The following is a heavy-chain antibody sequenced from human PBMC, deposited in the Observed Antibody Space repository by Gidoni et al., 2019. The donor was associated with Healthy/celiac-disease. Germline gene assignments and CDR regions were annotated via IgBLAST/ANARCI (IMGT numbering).Heavy chain of an antibody. Sequence: QVQLVQSGAEVKKPGASVKVSCKASGYTFTGYYMHWVRQAPGQGLEWMGWINPNSGGTNYAQKFQGRVTMTRDTSISTAYMELSRLRSDDTAVYYCARDTQLSWEPPAEGYFQHWGQGTLVTVSS. J-gene: IGHJ1*01. CDR2: INPNSGGT. D-gene: IGHD1-26*01. CDR1: GYTFTGYY. CDR3: ARDTQLSWEPPAEGYFQH. V-gene: IGHV1-2*02.